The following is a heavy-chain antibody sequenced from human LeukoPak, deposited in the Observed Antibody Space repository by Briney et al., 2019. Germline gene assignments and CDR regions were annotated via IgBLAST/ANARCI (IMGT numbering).Heavy chain of an antibody. D-gene: IGHD6-19*01. CDR1: GGSFSGYY. CDR3: ARYPIAVTGTTDAFDI. J-gene: IGHJ3*02. CDR2: INHSGST. Sequence: SETLSLTCAVYGGSFSGYYWSWIRQPPGKGLEWMGEINHSGSTNYNPSLKSRVTISVDTSKNQFSLKLSSVTAADTAVYYCARYPIAVTGTTDAFDIWGQGTVVTVSS. V-gene: IGHV4-34*01.